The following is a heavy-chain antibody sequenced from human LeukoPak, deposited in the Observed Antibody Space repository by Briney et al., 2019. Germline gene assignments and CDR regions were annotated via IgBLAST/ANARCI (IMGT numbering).Heavy chain of an antibody. CDR1: GFSFNNYA. D-gene: IGHD3-10*01. V-gene: IGHV3-74*03. CDR2: VNSDESST. J-gene: IGHJ6*02. Sequence: GGSLRLSCSASGFSFNNYAMSWIRQAPGKGLVWVSRVNSDESSTTYADSVKGRFTISSDNAKNTLYLQMNSLGAEDTAAYYCARGNYYGMDVWGQGTTVIASS. CDR3: ARGNYYGMDV.